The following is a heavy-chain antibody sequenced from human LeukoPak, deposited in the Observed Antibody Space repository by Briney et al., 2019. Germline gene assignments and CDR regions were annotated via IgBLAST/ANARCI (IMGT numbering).Heavy chain of an antibody. J-gene: IGHJ4*02. CDR3: ARLRGGRDN. V-gene: IGHV4-34*01. CDR1: GGSFSGYY. CDR2: INHSEST. D-gene: IGHD3-16*01. Sequence: SSETLSLPCAVYGGSFSGYYWRWIRQPTGKGLEWFGEINHSESTNFNTSLKSRVPISVDTSQKQFSLEQSSVTGPGHGCVFRARLRGGRDNWGQRNLFTVSS.